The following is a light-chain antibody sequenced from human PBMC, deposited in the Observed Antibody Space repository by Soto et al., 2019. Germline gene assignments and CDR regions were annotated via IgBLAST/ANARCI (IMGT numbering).Light chain of an antibody. CDR2: DAS. J-gene: IGKJ2*01. V-gene: IGKV3-11*01. Sequence: ESGLTQSPATLSLAPGERATLSCRASQSVSSYLAWYQQKPGQAPRLLIYDASNRATGIPARFSGSGSGTDFTLNISSLEPEDCAVYYCQQRSNWPPRYTFGQGTKLEIK. CDR3: QQRSNWPPRYT. CDR1: QSVSSY.